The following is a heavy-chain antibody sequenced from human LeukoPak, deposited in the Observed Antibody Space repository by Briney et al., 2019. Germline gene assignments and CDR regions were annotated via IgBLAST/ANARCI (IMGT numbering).Heavy chain of an antibody. D-gene: IGHD2-2*02. CDR2: ISGSGDST. V-gene: IGHV3-23*01. J-gene: IGHJ4*02. Sequence: GGSLRLSCVASGFTFSDYAMNWVRQAPGKGLEWVSVISGSGDSTYYADSMKGRFTISRDNSQNTLYLQMNGLRAEDTAAYYCAKEGCTRIGCYSNCWGQGTLVTVSS. CDR1: GFTFSDYA. CDR3: AKEGCTRIGCYSNC.